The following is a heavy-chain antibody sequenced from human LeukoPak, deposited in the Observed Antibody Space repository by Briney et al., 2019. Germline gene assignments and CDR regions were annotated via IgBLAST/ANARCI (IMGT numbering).Heavy chain of an antibody. Sequence: SETLSLTCTVSGGSISSYYWSWIRQPPGKGLEWIGYIYYSGSTNYNPSLKSRVTISVDTSKNQFSLKLSSVTAADTAVYYCARDRARNWFDPWGQGTLVTVSS. CDR3: ARDRARNWFDP. CDR1: GGSISSYY. CDR2: IYYSGST. J-gene: IGHJ5*02. V-gene: IGHV4-59*12.